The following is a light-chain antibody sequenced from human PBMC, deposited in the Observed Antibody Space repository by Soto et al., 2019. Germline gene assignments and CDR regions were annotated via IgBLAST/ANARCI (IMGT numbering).Light chain of an antibody. CDR3: QQLNSLFT. V-gene: IGKV1-9*01. CDR2: AAS. CDR1: QGISSY. Sequence: IQLTQSPSSLSASVGDRVTITCRASQGISSYLAWYQQKPGKAPKLLIYAASTLQSGVPSRFSGSGSGTDFTLTISSRQPEDFATYYWQQLNSLFTFGPGTKVDIK. J-gene: IGKJ3*01.